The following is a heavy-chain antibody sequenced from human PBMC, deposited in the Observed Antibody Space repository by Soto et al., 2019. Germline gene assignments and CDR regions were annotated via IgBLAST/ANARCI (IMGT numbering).Heavy chain of an antibody. CDR2: IIPIFGTA. CDR1: GGTFSSYA. CDR3: ARDSRRSGYASYYFDY. D-gene: IGHD5-12*01. V-gene: IGHV1-69*13. Sequence: GASVKVSCKASGGTFSSYAISWVRQAPGQGLEWMGGIIPIFGTANYAQKFQGRVTITADESTSTAYMELSSLRSEDTAVYYCARDSRRSGYASYYFDYWGQGTLVTVSS. J-gene: IGHJ4*02.